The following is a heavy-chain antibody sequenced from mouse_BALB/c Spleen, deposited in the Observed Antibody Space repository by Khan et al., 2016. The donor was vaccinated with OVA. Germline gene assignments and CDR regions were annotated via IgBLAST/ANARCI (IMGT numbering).Heavy chain of an antibody. D-gene: IGHD2-4*01. CDR3: ARIYYDYDGYYAMDY. V-gene: IGHV1-4*01. J-gene: IGHJ4*01. Sequence: QVQLQQSGAELARPGASVKMSCKASGYTFTSYTMHWVKQRPGQGLEWIGYINPSSGYTNYNQKFKDKATLTADKSSSTAYMQLNSLTSEDSAVYYCARIYYDYDGYYAMDYWGQGTSVTVSS. CDR2: INPSSGYT. CDR1: GYTFTSYT.